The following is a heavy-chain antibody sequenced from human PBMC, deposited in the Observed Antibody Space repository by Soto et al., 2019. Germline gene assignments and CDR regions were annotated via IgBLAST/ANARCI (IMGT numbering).Heavy chain of an antibody. Sequence: QVQLVESGGGVVQPGSSLRLSRVASGFTFRSYSMHWVRQAPGKGLEWVAVIWHEGGKKYYADSVKGRFTISRDNSKNTLYLQLDSLRAEDTAVYYCARVVTGWAGGDYWGQGTLVTVSS. J-gene: IGHJ4*02. CDR1: GFTFRSYS. CDR2: IWHEGGKK. CDR3: ARVVTGWAGGDY. D-gene: IGHD6-19*01. V-gene: IGHV3-33*01.